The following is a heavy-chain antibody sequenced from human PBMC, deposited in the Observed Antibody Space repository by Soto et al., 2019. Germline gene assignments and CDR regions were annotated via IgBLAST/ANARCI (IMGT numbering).Heavy chain of an antibody. CDR1: GYTFTTYD. CDR3: AMSTGWWAFHY. D-gene: IGHD6-19*01. V-gene: IGHV1-3*01. CDR2: VNS. J-gene: IGHJ4*02. Sequence: QVRLVQSGAEVKKPGASVKISCKASGYTFTTYDVHWVRQAPGQRLEWMGVNSKDSQNFQDRVTITRDTAATTVYMELSSLRSEDTAVYYCAMSTGWWAFHYWGQGTLVTVSS.